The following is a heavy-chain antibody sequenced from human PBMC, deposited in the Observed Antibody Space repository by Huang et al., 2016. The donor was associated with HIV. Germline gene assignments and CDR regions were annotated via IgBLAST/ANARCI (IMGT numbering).Heavy chain of an antibody. Sequence: QVQLQESGPGLVKPSETLSLTCTVSDGSISSHFWSWIRQPPGKGRAWIATINPSGRSNYNPSVESRVSLSKDSSKEQVSLKLQSVTAADTAVYYCARDGAYQYDSRAYYRDFWGQGTLVTVSS. D-gene: IGHD3-22*01. J-gene: IGHJ4*02. V-gene: IGHV4-59*11. CDR1: DGSISSHF. CDR3: ARDGAYQYDSRAYYRDF. CDR2: INPSGRS.